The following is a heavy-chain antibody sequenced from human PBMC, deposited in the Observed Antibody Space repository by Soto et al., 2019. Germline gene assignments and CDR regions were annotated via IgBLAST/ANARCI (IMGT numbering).Heavy chain of an antibody. V-gene: IGHV4-31*03. CDR2: IYYSGST. Sequence: PSETLSLTCTVSGGSISSGGYYWSWIRQHPGKGLEWIGYIYYSGSTYYNPSLKSRVTISVDTSKNQFSLKLSSVTAADTAVYYCARVAVATRDYYYYGMDVSGQATTVTVSS. CDR1: GGSISSGGYY. CDR3: ARVAVATRDYYYYGMDV. D-gene: IGHD5-12*01. J-gene: IGHJ6*02.